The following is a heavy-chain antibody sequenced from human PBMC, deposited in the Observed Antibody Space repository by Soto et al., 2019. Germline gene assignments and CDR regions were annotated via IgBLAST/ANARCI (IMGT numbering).Heavy chain of an antibody. V-gene: IGHV1-18*01. CDR3: AKNGQPPYYYYGMDV. CDR2: VSGYNGDT. CDR1: GYTFSRYG. Sequence: QGQLVQSGPEVKKPGASVKVSCKASGYTFSRYGISWVRQAPGQGLEWMGWVSGYNGDTKYAQKVQGRVTMTVDTSTYTAYMELRSLTSDDTAKYYCAKNGQPPYYYYGMDVWGQRTTVTVSS. D-gene: IGHD2-8*01. J-gene: IGHJ6*02.